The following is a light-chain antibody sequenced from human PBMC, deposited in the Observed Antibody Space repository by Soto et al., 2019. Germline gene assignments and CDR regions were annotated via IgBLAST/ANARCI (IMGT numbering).Light chain of an antibody. CDR3: QQYGSSLIT. Sequence: EIVLTQSPGTLSLSPGERATLSCRASQSVSSSYLAWYQQKPGQAPRLLIYGASSRATGIPDRFSGSGSGTDFTLTISRREPEDFEVYYCQQYGSSLITCGQGTRLEIK. CDR1: QSVSSSY. V-gene: IGKV3-20*01. J-gene: IGKJ5*01. CDR2: GAS.